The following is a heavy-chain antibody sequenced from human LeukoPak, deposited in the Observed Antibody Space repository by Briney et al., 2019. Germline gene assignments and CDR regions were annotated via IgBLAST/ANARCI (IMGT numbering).Heavy chain of an antibody. D-gene: IGHD2-21*01. Sequence: SETLSLTCTVSGGSISSTSYYWGWIRQPPGKGLESIAVIHYSGITYYNPSLRSRVTISIDTSKNQFSLKLRSVTAADTAVYYCASAYCDTGICYTGSFDRWGQGTLVTVSS. V-gene: IGHV4-39*01. J-gene: IGHJ5*02. CDR2: IHYSGIT. CDR1: GGSISSTSYY. CDR3: ASAYCDTGICYTGSFDR.